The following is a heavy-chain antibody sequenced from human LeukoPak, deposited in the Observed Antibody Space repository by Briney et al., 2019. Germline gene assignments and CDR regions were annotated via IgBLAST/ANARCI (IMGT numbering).Heavy chain of an antibody. Sequence: ASVTVSCKASGYTLTSFAMHWVRQAPGQRLEWMGRLNAANGNSQYSQKFQDRVTITSDSSANTAYMKFSSLRSEDSAVYYCARDGKHIAVPGVRYPMDVWGQGTTVTVS. J-gene: IGHJ6*02. V-gene: IGHV1-3*01. CDR3: ARDGKHIAVPGVRYPMDV. CDR1: GYTLTSFA. CDR2: LNAANGNS. D-gene: IGHD6-19*01.